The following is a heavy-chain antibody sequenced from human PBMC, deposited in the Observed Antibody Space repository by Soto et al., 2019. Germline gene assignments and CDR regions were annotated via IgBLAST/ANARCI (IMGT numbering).Heavy chain of an antibody. D-gene: IGHD5-18*01. V-gene: IGHV1-2*04. CDR2: INPNSGDT. CDR3: ARDRGYSYGSYYYYYGMDV. J-gene: IGHJ6*02. CDR1: GYTFTGYY. Sequence: ASVKVSCKASGYTFTGYYMHWVRQAPGQGLEWMGWINPNSGDTNYAQKFQGWVTMTRDTSISTAYMELSRLRSDDTAVYYCARDRGYSYGSYYYYYGMDVWGQGTTVTVSS.